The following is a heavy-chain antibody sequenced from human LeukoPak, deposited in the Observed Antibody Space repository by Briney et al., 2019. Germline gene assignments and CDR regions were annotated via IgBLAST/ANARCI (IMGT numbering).Heavy chain of an antibody. V-gene: IGHV1-2*02. J-gene: IGHJ5*02. Sequence: ASVKVSRMASGYTFTGYYMHWVRPAPGQGLEWMGWINPNSGGTNYAQKFQGRVTMTRDTSISTAYMELSRLRSDDTAVYYCARDVSSRWSNWFDPWGQGTLVTVSS. CDR3: ARDVSSRWSNWFDP. CDR2: INPNSGGT. CDR1: GYTFTGYY. D-gene: IGHD6-13*01.